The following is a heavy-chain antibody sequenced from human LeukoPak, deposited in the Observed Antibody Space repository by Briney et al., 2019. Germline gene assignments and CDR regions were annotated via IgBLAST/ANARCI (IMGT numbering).Heavy chain of an antibody. J-gene: IGHJ4*02. CDR1: GFTFSSYS. D-gene: IGHD1-26*01. V-gene: IGHV3-21*01. Sequence: GGSLRLSCAASGFTFSSYSMNWVRQAPGKGLEWVSSISSSSYIYYADSVKGRFTISRDNAKNSLYLQMNSLRAEDTAVYYCARVRWELRLDTPPDYWGQGTLVTVSS. CDR2: ISSSSYI. CDR3: ARVRWELRLDTPPDY.